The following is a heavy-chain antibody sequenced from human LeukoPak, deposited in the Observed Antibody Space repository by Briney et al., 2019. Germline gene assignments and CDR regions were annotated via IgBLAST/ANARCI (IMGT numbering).Heavy chain of an antibody. V-gene: IGHV3-23*01. CDR3: AKAVRDGYNSERDAFYI. J-gene: IGHJ3*02. D-gene: IGHD5-24*01. CDR2: TSGSGGSK. Sequence: GGSLRRYSAACGFTFSSYAMSWVRQAPGKGLEWVSATSGSGGSKYYADSVKGRFTIYRDNSTNTLYLHMNSLRAEATSVYYCAKAVRDGYNSERDAFYICGQETMVTVSS. CDR1: GFTFSSYA.